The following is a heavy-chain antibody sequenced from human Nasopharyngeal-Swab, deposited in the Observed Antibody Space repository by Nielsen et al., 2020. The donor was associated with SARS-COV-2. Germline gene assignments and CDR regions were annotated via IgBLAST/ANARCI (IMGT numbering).Heavy chain of an antibody. CDR3: ARSTYLNSSRRRDLDV. CDR1: RFSLPASGCC. V-gene: IGHV2-70*01. D-gene: IGHD5-24*01. Sequence: SGPTLVKPTHTFTLTCSVSRFSLPASGCCVNWIRQPPGRALEWLAVIDWDDSKSYNSSLRSRLAIYKDTFKDEVVLTVSNMDDLATGTYFCARSTYLNSSRRRDLDVWGQGTTVTVSS. CDR2: IDWDDSK. J-gene: IGHJ6*02.